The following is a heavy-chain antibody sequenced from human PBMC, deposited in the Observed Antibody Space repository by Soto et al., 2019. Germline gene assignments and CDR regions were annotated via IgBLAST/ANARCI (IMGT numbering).Heavy chain of an antibody. CDR2: IYYSGST. Sequence: PSATLSLTCALCRHSIIRSSSYLGWIRQPPGKGLEWIGSIYYSGSTYYNPSLKSRVTISVDTSKNQFSLKLSSVTAADTAVYYCARHYYYGSGSPNMDVWGKGTTVT. V-gene: IGHV4-39*01. D-gene: IGHD3-10*01. CDR1: RHSIIRSSSY. CDR3: ARHYYYGSGSPNMDV. J-gene: IGHJ6*03.